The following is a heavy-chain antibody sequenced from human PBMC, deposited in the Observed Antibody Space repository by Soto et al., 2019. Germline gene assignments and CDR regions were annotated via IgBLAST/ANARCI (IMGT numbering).Heavy chain of an antibody. Sequence: QVQLVQSGAEVKKPGSSVKVSCKVSGGPFRDYAVSWVRQAPGQGLEWMGGIIPMFGTANYAQKFQGRVTITADESTTTAYMELSSLRSEDTAVYYCARDLDYYGSGNYYNRIDYWGQGTLVTVSS. J-gene: IGHJ4*02. CDR3: ARDLDYYGSGNYYNRIDY. D-gene: IGHD3-10*01. V-gene: IGHV1-69*01. CDR2: IIPMFGTA. CDR1: GGPFRDYA.